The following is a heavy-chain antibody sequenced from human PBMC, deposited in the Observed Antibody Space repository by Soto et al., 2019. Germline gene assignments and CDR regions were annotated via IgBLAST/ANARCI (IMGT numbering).Heavy chain of an antibody. CDR3: AKDLKIGDGLLWSGEFPYYYYGMDV. V-gene: IGHV3-30*18. J-gene: IGHJ6*02. CDR1: GFTFSSYG. D-gene: IGHD3-10*01. Sequence: PGGSLRLSCAASGFTFSSYGMHWVRQAPGKGLEWVAVISYDGSNKYYADSVKGRFTISRDNSKNTLYLQMNSLRAEDTAVYYCAKDLKIGDGLLWSGEFPYYYYGMDVWGQGTTVTVSS. CDR2: ISYDGSNK.